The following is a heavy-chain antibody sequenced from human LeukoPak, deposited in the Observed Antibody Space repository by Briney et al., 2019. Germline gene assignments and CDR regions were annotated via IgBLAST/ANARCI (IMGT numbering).Heavy chain of an antibody. CDR2: ISGSGDST. CDR1: GFTFSSYA. D-gene: IGHD6-13*01. V-gene: IGHV3-23*01. J-gene: IGHJ4*02. CDR3: ASQYTSSRIFDD. Sequence: PGGSPRLSCAASGFTFSSYAMSWVRQAPGKGLEWVSGISGSGDSTYYADSVKGRFTVSRDNAKNSLYLQMNSLRAEDTAVYFCASQYTSSRIFDDWGQGTLVTVSS.